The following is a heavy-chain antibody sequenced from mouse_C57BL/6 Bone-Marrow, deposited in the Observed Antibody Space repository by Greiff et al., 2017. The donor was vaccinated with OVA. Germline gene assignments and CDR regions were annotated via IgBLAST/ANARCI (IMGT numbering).Heavy chain of an antibody. J-gene: IGHJ2*01. CDR1: GYSITSGYY. V-gene: IGHV3-6*01. CDR2: ISYDGSN. Sequence: EVKLQESGPGLVKPSQSLSLTCSVTGYSITSGYYWNWIRQFPGNKLEWMGYISYDGSNNYNPSLKNRISITRDTSKNQFFLKLNSVTTEDTATYYCARVGLVPSYFDYWGQGTTLTVSS. D-gene: IGHD4-1*01. CDR3: ARVGLVPSYFDY.